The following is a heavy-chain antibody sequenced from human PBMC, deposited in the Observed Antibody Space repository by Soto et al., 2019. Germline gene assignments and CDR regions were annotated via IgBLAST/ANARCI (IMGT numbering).Heavy chain of an antibody. Sequence: ASVMVSCKASGYTFTSCGICWVRQAPGQGLEWMGWICAYTGNTNYAQKLQGRVTMTTDTSTSPAYMELRSLRSDDTPVYSCARSPVFFGYVDYCGQVTLV. D-gene: IGHD3-10*01. V-gene: IGHV1-18*04. CDR3: ARSPVFFGYVDY. J-gene: IGHJ4*02. CDR1: GYTFTSCG. CDR2: ICAYTGNT.